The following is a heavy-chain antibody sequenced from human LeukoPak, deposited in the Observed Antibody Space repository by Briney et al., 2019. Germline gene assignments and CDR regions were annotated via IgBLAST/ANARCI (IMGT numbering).Heavy chain of an antibody. CDR3: ARVSTTVTTVDTFDI. D-gene: IGHD4-17*01. J-gene: IGHJ3*02. Sequence: GRSLRLSCAASGFPFSSYSMNWVRQAPGKGLEWVSYISSSSSYIYYADSVKGRFTISRDNAKNSLYLQMNSLRAEDTAVYYCARVSTTVTTVDTFDIWGQGTVVTVSS. V-gene: IGHV3-21*01. CDR1: GFPFSSYS. CDR2: ISSSSSYI.